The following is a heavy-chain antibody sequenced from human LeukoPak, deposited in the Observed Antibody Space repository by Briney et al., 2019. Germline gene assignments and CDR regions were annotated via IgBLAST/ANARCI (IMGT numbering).Heavy chain of an antibody. CDR1: GFTFSSYA. CDR3: AKDLVASFGYSSGFTYFDY. Sequence: PGGSLRLSCAASGFTFSSYAMSWVRQAPGKGLEWVSAISGSGGSTYYADSVKGRFTISRDNSKNTLYLQMNSLRAEDTAVYYCAKDLVASFGYSSGFTYFDYWGQGTLVTVSS. D-gene: IGHD6-19*01. V-gene: IGHV3-23*01. CDR2: ISGSGGST. J-gene: IGHJ4*02.